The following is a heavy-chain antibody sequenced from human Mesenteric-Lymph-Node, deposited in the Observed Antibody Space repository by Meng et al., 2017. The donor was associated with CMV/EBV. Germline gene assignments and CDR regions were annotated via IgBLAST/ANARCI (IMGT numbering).Heavy chain of an antibody. CDR1: GFTFSIYE. Sequence: GESLKISCAASGFTFSIYEMNWVRQAPGKGLEWVSYISSSSSTIYYADSVKGRFTISRDNAKNSLYLQMNSLRAEDTAVYYCARAPYSSSLPSWFDPWGQGTLVTVSS. J-gene: IGHJ5*02. D-gene: IGHD6-6*01. CDR3: ARAPYSSSLPSWFDP. V-gene: IGHV3-48*03. CDR2: ISSSSSTI.